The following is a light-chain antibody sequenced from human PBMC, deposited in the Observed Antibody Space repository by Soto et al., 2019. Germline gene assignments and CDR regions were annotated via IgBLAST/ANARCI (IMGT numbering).Light chain of an antibody. CDR2: EVV. Sequence: QSALTQPPSASGSPGQSVTISCTGTKSDIGVYDFVSWYQHHPGKAPRLIIYEVVQRPSGVPDRFSGSKSGNTASLTVSGLQAADEADYFCKSYAGSNNYVLGSGTKLT. J-gene: IGLJ1*01. CDR1: KSDIGVYDF. V-gene: IGLV2-8*01. CDR3: KSYAGSNNYV.